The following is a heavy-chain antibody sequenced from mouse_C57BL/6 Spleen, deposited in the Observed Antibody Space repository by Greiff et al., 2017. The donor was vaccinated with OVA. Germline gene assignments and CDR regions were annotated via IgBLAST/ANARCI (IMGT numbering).Heavy chain of an antibody. D-gene: IGHD2-3*01. Sequence: EVKLMESGGGLVKPGGSLKLSCAASGFTFSSYAMSWVRQTPEKRLEWVATISDGGSYTYYPDNVKGRFTISRDNAKNNLYLQMSHLKSEDTAMYYCARHLYDFHDYWGQGTTLTVSS. J-gene: IGHJ2*01. CDR2: ISDGGSYT. CDR1: GFTFSSYA. CDR3: ARHLYDFHDY. V-gene: IGHV5-4*03.